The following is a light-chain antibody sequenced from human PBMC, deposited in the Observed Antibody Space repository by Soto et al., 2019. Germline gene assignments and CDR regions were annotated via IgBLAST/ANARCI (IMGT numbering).Light chain of an antibody. Sequence: IVMTQSPDSLAVSLGERATINCKSSQSVFSSSTNKNYLAWFQQKPGQPPKLLISWASTRKSGVPDRFSGSGSGTDFTLTITSLQAEDVAVYYCQQYHSDPITFGQGTRLE. CDR1: QSVFSSSTNKNY. CDR2: WAS. V-gene: IGKV4-1*01. J-gene: IGKJ5*01. CDR3: QQYHSDPIT.